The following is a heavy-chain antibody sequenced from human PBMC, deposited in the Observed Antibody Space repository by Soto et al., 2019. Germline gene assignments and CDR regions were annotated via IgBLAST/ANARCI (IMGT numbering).Heavy chain of an antibody. CDR3: ARDRTDSGYYTNWLDP. CDR2: IIPIFGTT. V-gene: IGHV1-69*06. CDR1: GGTFGSDA. Sequence: SVKVSCKASGGTFGSDAISWVRQAPGQGLEWVGRIIPIFGTTNYAQNLQGRVTISADKSTLTSYMELHSLTSDDTALYYCARDRTDSGYYTNWLDPWGQGTQVTVSS. J-gene: IGHJ5*02. D-gene: IGHD3-22*01.